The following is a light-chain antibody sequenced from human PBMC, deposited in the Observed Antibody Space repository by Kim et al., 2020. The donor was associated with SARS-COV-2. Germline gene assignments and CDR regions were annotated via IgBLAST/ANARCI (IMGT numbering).Light chain of an antibody. J-gene: IGKJ4*01. CDR3: QQYDNLPTLT. CDR1: QDISNY. CDR2: DAS. V-gene: IGKV1-33*01. Sequence: DIQMTQSPSSLSASVGDRVTITCQASQDISNYLNWYQQKPGKAPKLLIYDASNLETGVPSRFSGSGSGTDFTFTINSLQPEDIATYYCQQYDNLPTLTFGGGTKLEI.